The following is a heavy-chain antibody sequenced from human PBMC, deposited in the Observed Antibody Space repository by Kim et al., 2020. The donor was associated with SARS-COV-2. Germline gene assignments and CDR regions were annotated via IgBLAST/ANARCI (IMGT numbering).Heavy chain of an antibody. Sequence: GGSLRLSCGASGFTFSSYWMHWLRRAPGKGLVWVSRINSDGTSTTDADSVKGRFTISRSNAKNTVYLQMNSLRADDTAVYYCARGLGGSYIDSWGQGTLVSVSS. CDR1: GFTFSSYW. J-gene: IGHJ4*02. CDR2: INSDGTST. CDR3: ARGLGGSYIDS. V-gene: IGHV3-74*01. D-gene: IGHD3-16*01.